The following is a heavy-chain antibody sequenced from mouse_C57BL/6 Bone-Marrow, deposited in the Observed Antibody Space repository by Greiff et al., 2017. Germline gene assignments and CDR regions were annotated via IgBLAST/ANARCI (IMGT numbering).Heavy chain of an antibody. D-gene: IGHD1-1*01. Sequence: VQLQQSGAELVRPGASVKLSCTASGFNIKDDYMHWVKQRPEQGLEWIGWIDPENGDTEYASKFQGKATITAYTSSNTAYLQLSSLTSEDTAVYYCTMSYGSSCYFDYWGQGTTLTVSS. CDR1: GFNIKDDY. CDR2: IDPENGDT. J-gene: IGHJ2*01. V-gene: IGHV14-4*01. CDR3: TMSYGSSCYFDY.